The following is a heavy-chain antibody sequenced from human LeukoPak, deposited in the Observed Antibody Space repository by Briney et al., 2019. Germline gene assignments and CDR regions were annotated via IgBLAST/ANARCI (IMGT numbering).Heavy chain of an antibody. Sequence: ASVSLTCKVSGNTLTSYDINWMRQATGQGLEWMGWMNPNSGNTGYAQKFQGRVTMTRNTSISTAYMELSSLRSEDTAVYYWARRHPRYYSVNWFDPWGQGTLVTVSS. CDR3: ARRHPRYYSVNWFDP. CDR2: MNPNSGNT. CDR1: GNTLTSYD. J-gene: IGHJ5*02. D-gene: IGHD3-10*01. V-gene: IGHV1-8*01.